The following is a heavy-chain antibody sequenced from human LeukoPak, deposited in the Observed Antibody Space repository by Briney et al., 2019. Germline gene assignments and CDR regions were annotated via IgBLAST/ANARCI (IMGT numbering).Heavy chain of an antibody. CDR3: ARGEIVDGYNSLLEFVY. CDR2: IYYSGNA. Sequence: PSQTLSLTCTVSGGXISSGGYYWSWIRQHPGKGLEWLGNIYYSGNAYYNASLKSRVTISVDTSKNQFSLKLSSVTAADTAVYYCARGEIVDGYNSLLEFVYWGQGTLVTVSS. V-gene: IGHV4-31*03. J-gene: IGHJ4*02. CDR1: GGXISSGGYY. D-gene: IGHD5-24*01.